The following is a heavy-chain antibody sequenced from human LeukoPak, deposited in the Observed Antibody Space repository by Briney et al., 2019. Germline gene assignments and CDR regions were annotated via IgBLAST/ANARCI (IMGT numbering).Heavy chain of an antibody. CDR1: GFTFSRYA. CDR3: AKYAVVVPAAIRAFDI. CDR2: ISGSGDST. D-gene: IGHD2-2*01. Sequence: PGGSLRLSCAASGFTFSRYAMSWVRQAPGKGLEWVSVISGSGDSTYYADSVKGRFTISRDNSKNTLYLQMNSLRAEDTAVYYCAKYAVVVPAAIRAFDIWGQGTMVTVSS. J-gene: IGHJ3*02. V-gene: IGHV3-23*01.